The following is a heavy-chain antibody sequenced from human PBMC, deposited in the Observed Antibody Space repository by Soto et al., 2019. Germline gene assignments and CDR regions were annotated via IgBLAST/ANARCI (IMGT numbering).Heavy chain of an antibody. CDR2: MSPKTANT. V-gene: IGHV1-8*01. J-gene: IGHJ5*01. CDR3: TGGPPNWGFDS. D-gene: IGHD7-27*01. Sequence: ASVKVSCKASGYTFTSYDINWVRQTAGQGLEWMGWMSPKTANTGYAQKFQGRVTMTRSTSISTAYMELSSLTSEDTAVYYCTGGPPNWGFDSWGQGTPVTVSS. CDR1: GYTFTSYD.